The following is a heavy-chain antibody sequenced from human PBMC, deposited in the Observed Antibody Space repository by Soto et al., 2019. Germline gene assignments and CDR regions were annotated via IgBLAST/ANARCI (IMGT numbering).Heavy chain of an antibody. CDR3: ARDRGRIVVAGTDY. CDR1: GFIFSSYA. V-gene: IGHV3-30-3*01. D-gene: IGHD6-19*01. J-gene: IGHJ4*02. Sequence: QVQLVESGGGVVQPGRSLRLSCATSGFIFSSYAMHWVRQAPGKGLEWVSIISNDGSNKNYADSVKGRFTISRDNSKNTRDLQMNSLRAEDTAVYYCARDRGRIVVAGTDYWGQGALVTVSS. CDR2: ISNDGSNK.